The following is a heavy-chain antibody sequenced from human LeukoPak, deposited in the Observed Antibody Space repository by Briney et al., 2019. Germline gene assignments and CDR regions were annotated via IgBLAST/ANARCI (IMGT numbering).Heavy chain of an antibody. D-gene: IGHD4-17*01. CDR2: INHSGST. V-gene: IGHV4-34*01. CDR3: ARRRTVTNYFDY. CDR1: GGSFSGYY. J-gene: IGHJ4*02. Sequence: PSETLSLTCAVYGGSFSGYYWSWIRQPPGKGLEWIGEINHSGSTNYNPSLKSRVTISVDTSKNQFSLKPSSVTAADTAVYYCARRRTVTNYFDYWGQGTLVTVSS.